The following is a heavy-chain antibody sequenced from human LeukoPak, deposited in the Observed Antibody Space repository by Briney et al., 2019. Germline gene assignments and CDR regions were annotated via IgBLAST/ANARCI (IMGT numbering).Heavy chain of an antibody. CDR3: AREPPSILGYCSSTSCYSRGYFDY. CDR2: IKQDGSEK. Sequence: PGGSLRLSCAASGFTFSSYWMSWVRQAPGKGLEWVANIKQDGSEKYYVDSVKGRFTISRDNAKNSLYLQMNSLRAEDTAVYYCAREPPSILGYCSSTSCYSRGYFDYWGQGTLVTVSS. CDR1: GFTFSSYW. J-gene: IGHJ4*02. D-gene: IGHD2-2*01. V-gene: IGHV3-7*01.